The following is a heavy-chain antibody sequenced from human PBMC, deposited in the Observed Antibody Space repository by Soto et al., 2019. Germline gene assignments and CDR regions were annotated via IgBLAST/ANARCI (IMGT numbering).Heavy chain of an antibody. CDR2: FDPEDGET. D-gene: IGHD2-15*01. Sequence: ASVKVSFKASGATLRSAGVNWVRQAPGKGLEWMGGFDPEDGETIYAQKFQGRVTMTEDTSTDTAYMELSSLRSEDTAVYYCATLGFGWSYGMDVWGQGTTVTVS. V-gene: IGHV1-24*01. CDR1: GATLRSAG. J-gene: IGHJ6*02. CDR3: ATLGFGWSYGMDV.